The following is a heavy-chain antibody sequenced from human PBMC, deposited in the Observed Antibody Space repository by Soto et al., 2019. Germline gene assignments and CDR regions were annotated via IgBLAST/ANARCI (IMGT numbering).Heavy chain of an antibody. D-gene: IGHD6-13*01. J-gene: IGHJ4*02. Sequence: QVQLQESGPGLVKPSQTLSLTCTVSGGSISSGGYYWSWIRQHPGKGLEWIGYIYYSGSTYYNPSLKGRLTISVDTSKNQCSLKLSSVTAADTAVYYCASLNPPADGYNEVYWGQGTLVTVSS. CDR1: GGSISSGGYY. V-gene: IGHV4-31*03. CDR2: IYYSGST. CDR3: ASLNPPADGYNEVY.